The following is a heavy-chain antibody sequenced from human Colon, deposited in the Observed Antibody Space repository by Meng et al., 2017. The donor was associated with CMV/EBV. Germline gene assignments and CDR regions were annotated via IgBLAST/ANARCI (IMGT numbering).Heavy chain of an antibody. J-gene: IGHJ5*02. CDR2: INPNSGGT. CDR3: ARDWLGFKVWFGP. D-gene: IGHD3-3*01. CDR1: AYTFPYYY. Sequence: ASAYTFPYYYIHWVRQAPGQGLEWMGWINPNSGGTNYAQKFEGRVTMTRDTSISTAYMEMRRLTSDDTAVYYCARDWLGFKVWFGPWGQGTLVTVSS. V-gene: IGHV1-2*02.